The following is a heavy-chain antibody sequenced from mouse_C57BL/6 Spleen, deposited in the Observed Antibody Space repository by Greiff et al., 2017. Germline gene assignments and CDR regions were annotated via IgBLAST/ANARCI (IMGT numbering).Heavy chain of an antibody. Sequence: VHLVESGPELVKPGASVKISCKASGYAFSSSWMNWVKQRPGKGLEWIGRIYPGDGDTNYNGKFKGKATLTADKSSSTAYMQLSSLTSEDSAVYFCARKYYYGSSYPYYAMDYWGQGTSVTVSS. V-gene: IGHV1-82*01. CDR2: IYPGDGDT. J-gene: IGHJ4*01. CDR3: ARKYYYGSSYPYYAMDY. D-gene: IGHD1-1*01. CDR1: GYAFSSSW.